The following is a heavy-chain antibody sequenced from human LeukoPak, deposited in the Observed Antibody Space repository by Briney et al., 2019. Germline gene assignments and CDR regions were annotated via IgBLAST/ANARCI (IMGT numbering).Heavy chain of an antibody. D-gene: IGHD3-10*01. J-gene: IGHJ5*02. CDR3: VREAYGSRNSNWFDP. Sequence: PTETLSLTCTVSGGSISSVNDYWSWIRQPAGKGLEWIGRTSRSGSTDYNPSLKTRVAISVDTSENQFYLKVTPVTAADTAVYWCVREAYGSRNSNWFDPWGQGTQVTVSS. CDR1: GGSISSVNDY. CDR2: TSRSGST. V-gene: IGHV4-61*02.